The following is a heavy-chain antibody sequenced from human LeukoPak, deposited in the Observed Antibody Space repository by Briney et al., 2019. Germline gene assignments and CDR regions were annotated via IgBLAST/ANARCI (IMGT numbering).Heavy chain of an antibody. CDR2: IKQDGSEK. D-gene: IGHD6-13*01. V-gene: IGHV3-7*03. Sequence: GGSLRLSCAASGFTFSNCWMSWVRQAPGKGLEWVANIKQDGSEKYYVDSVKGRFTVSRDNSKDTLYLQLNSLRVEDTALYFCAKSTGWYSSSWYLTYWGQGTLVTVSS. J-gene: IGHJ4*02. CDR1: GFTFSNCW. CDR3: AKSTGWYSSSWYLTY.